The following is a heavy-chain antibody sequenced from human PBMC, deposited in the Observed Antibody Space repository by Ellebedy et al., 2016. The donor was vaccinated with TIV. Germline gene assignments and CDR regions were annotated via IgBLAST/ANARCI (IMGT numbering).Heavy chain of an antibody. CDR2: ISNDGDTK. Sequence: GESLKISXAASGFTFSHYGMHWVRQAPGKGLEWLTLISNDGDTKYYADSVKGRFTISRDTSKNTLYLQMNSLRTEDTAVYYCARSRSRTSSDAFDIWGQGTVVTVSS. V-gene: IGHV3-30*03. CDR1: GFTFSHYG. J-gene: IGHJ3*02. D-gene: IGHD2-2*01. CDR3: ARSRSRTSSDAFDI.